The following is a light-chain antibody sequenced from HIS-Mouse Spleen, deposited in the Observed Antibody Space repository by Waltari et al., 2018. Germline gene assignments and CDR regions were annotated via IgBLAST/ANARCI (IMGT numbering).Light chain of an antibody. CDR2: EGS. CDR3: CSYAGSSTWV. J-gene: IGLJ3*02. V-gene: IGLV2-23*01. CDR1: SSDVGSYNL. Sequence: QSALTQPASVSGSPGQSITISCTGTSSDVGSYNLVSWYQQHPGKAPKLMIYEGSKRASGVSNRFSGSKSGNTASLTISRLQAEDEADYYCCSYAGSSTWVFGGGTKLTVL.